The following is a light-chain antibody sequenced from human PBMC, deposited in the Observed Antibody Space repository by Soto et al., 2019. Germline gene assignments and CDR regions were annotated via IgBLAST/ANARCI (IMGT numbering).Light chain of an antibody. CDR3: QHYNNWPPWT. J-gene: IGKJ1*01. CDR2: GAS. CDR1: QSVSSN. Sequence: EIEMTQSPATLSLSPGERATPYCWASQSVSSNLAWYQQKPGQAPRLLIYGASTRVTGVPARFSGSGSGTEFILIISSLQSEDFAVYYCQHYNNWPPWTFGQGTKV. V-gene: IGKV3-15*01.